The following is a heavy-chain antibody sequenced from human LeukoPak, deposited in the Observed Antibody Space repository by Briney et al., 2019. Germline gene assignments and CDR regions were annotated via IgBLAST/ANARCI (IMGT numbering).Heavy chain of an antibody. CDR2: ISYDGSNK. J-gene: IGHJ4*02. D-gene: IGHD4-17*01. CDR1: GFTFSSYG. CDR3: AKSRNGDIDY. V-gene: IGHV3-30*18. Sequence: GGSLRLSCAASGFTFSSYGMHWVRQAPGKGLEWVAVISYDGSNKYYADPVKGRFTISRDNSKNTLYLQMNSLRAEDTAVYYCAKSRNGDIDYWGQGTLVTVSS.